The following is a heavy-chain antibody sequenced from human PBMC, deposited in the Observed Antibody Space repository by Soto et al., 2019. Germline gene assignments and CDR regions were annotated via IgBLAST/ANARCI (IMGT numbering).Heavy chain of an antibody. CDR3: ARQFDSDTSGYYYAY. CDR1: GGTFSTNT. V-gene: IGHV1-69*13. D-gene: IGHD3-22*01. J-gene: IGHJ4*02. Sequence: ASVKVSWKASGGTFSTNTISWVRQAPGQGLEWMGGIMPIFGSANYAQKFQGRVTITADEYTRTVYMELSRLRSEDTAVYYCARQFDSDTSGYYYAYWGQGTLVTVSS. CDR2: IMPIFGSA.